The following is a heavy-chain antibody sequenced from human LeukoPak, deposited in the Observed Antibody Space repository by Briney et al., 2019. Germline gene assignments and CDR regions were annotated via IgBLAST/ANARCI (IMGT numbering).Heavy chain of an antibody. Sequence: PSETQSLTCTVSGGSISSSSYYWGWIRQPPGKGLEWIGSIYYSGSTYYNPSLKSRVTISVDTSKNQFSLKLSSVTAADTAVYYCARGGSGSYPNWFDPWGQGTLVTVSS. J-gene: IGHJ5*02. CDR1: GGSISSSSYY. D-gene: IGHD3-10*01. CDR3: ARGGSGSYPNWFDP. CDR2: IYYSGST. V-gene: IGHV4-39*01.